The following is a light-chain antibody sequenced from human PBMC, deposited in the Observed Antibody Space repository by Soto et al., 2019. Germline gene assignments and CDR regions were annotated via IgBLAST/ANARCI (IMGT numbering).Light chain of an antibody. CDR1: QSVSSN. V-gene: IGKV3D-15*01. Sequence: EIVLTQSPGTLSLSPGERATLSCRASQSVSSNLAWYQQKPGQAPRLLIYGASTRATGIPARFSGSVSGTEFTLTISSLQSEDLAVYDCQQYKNWPPWTFGQGTKVDI. J-gene: IGKJ1*01. CDR3: QQYKNWPPWT. CDR2: GAS.